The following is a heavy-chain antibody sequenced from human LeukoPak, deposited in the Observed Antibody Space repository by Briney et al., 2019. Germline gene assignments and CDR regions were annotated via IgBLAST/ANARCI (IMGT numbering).Heavy chain of an antibody. D-gene: IGHD3-9*01. CDR3: ARATGVRYFDWLLSQPLYSWFDP. J-gene: IGHJ5*02. Sequence: GSSVKVSCKASGGTFSSYAISWVRQAPGQGLEWMGGIIPIFGTANYAQKFQGRVTITADKSTSSAYMELSSLRSEDTAVYYCARATGVRYFDWLLSQPLYSWFDPWGQGTLVTVSS. CDR1: GGTFSSYA. V-gene: IGHV1-69*06. CDR2: IIPIFGTA.